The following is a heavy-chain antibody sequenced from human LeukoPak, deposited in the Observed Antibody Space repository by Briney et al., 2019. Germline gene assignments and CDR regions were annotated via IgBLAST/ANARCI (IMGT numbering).Heavy chain of an antibody. V-gene: IGHV4-59*11. CDR1: GGSISSHY. D-gene: IGHD6-6*01. CDR3: AGSPSPVYFDY. CDR2: IYYSGGT. Sequence: PSETLSLTCTVSGGSISSHYWSWIRQPPGKGLEWIGYIYYSGGTNYNPSLKSRVTISVDTSKNQFSLKLSSVTAADTAVYYCAGSPSPVYFDYWGQGTLVTVSS. J-gene: IGHJ4*02.